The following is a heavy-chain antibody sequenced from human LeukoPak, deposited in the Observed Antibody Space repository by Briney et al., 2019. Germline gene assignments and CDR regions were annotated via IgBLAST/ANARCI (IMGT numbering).Heavy chain of an antibody. Sequence: ASVKVSCKVPGYTLTELSMHWVRQAPGKGLEWMGGFDPEDGETIYAQKFQGRVTMTEDTSTDTAYMELSSLRSEDTAVYYCATGVLRYFDWLGAFDIWGQGTMVTVSS. CDR2: FDPEDGET. V-gene: IGHV1-24*01. CDR1: GYTLTELS. J-gene: IGHJ3*02. CDR3: ATGVLRYFDWLGAFDI. D-gene: IGHD3-9*01.